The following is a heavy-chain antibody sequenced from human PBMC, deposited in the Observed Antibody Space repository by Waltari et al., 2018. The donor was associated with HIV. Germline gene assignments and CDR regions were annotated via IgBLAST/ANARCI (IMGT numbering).Heavy chain of an antibody. V-gene: IGHV4-39*01. J-gene: IGHJ5*02. D-gene: IGHD1-26*01. CDR2: MFYSGSA. Sequence: QLHLQESGPGLVKPSETLSLTCSVSGGSIRDSYYYWGWIRQAPGKGLEWIGSMFYSGSAYDNPSLKSRVTIAVDTSKNQFSLKLSSVTAADTALYFCARHEPRSTWFDPWGQGTLVTVSS. CDR3: ARHEPRSTWFDP. CDR1: GGSIRDSYYY.